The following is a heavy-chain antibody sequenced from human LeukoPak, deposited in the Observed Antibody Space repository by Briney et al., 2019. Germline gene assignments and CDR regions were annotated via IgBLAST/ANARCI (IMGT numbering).Heavy chain of an antibody. J-gene: IGHJ3*02. D-gene: IGHD4-17*01. CDR2: IYYSGST. CDR1: GGSISSYY. Sequence: SETLSLTCTVSGGSISSYYWSWIRQPPGKGLEWIGYIYYSGSTNYNPSLKSRVTISVDTSKNQFSLKLSSVTAADTAVYYCAYYGDYREDAFDIWGQGTMVTVSS. V-gene: IGHV4-59*01. CDR3: AYYGDYREDAFDI.